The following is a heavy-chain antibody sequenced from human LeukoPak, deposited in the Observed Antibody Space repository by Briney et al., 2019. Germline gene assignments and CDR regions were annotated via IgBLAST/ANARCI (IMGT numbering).Heavy chain of an antibody. Sequence: HPSETLSLTCTVSGGSISSYYWSWIRQPPGKGLEWIGYIYYSGSTNYNPSLKSRVTISVDTSKNQFSLKLSSVTAADTAVYYCARLGRITMIVVVRRDAFDIWGQGTMVTVSS. CDR1: GGSISSYY. CDR2: IYYSGST. J-gene: IGHJ3*02. D-gene: IGHD3-22*01. V-gene: IGHV4-59*12. CDR3: ARLGRITMIVVVRRDAFDI.